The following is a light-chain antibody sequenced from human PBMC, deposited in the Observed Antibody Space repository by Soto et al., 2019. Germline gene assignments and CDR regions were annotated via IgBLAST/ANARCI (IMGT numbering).Light chain of an antibody. CDR3: EQYGSSVRT. CDR1: QSVNSGS. Sequence: DIALTQSPGTLSLSPGDRAILSCRASQSVNSGSLAWYQQRPGQAPRLLIYGATIRATGIPDKFSGSGSGTDLTRTISRLEPEDFAVYYCEQYGSSVRTCGQGTKAEIK. J-gene: IGKJ1*01. CDR2: GAT. V-gene: IGKV3-20*01.